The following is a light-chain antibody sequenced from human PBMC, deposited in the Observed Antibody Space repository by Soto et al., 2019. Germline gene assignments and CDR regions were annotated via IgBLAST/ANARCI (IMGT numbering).Light chain of an antibody. V-gene: IGKV1-5*03. CDR2: EAS. CDR3: QQYNTFWT. Sequence: DIQMTQSPAALSASVGDSVTITCRASQMIYTWLAWYQQRPGKAPKLLIYEASSLDVGVPSRFSGSGSGTEFTLTISSLQPDDIATYYCQQYNTFWTFGQGTKVDI. CDR1: QMIYTW. J-gene: IGKJ1*01.